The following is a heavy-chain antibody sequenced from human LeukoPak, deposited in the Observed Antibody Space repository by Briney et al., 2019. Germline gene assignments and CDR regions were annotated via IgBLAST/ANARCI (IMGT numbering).Heavy chain of an antibody. D-gene: IGHD3-16*02. J-gene: IGHJ5*02. CDR2: IYYSGST. V-gene: IGHV4-59*01. CDR1: GGSISSYY. Sequence: SETLSLTCTVSGGSISSYYWSWIRQPPRKGLEWIGYIYYSGSTNYNPSLKSRVTISVDTSKNQFSLKLSSVTAADTAVYYCARDPGGYDYVWGSYRYRSNWFDPWGQGTLVTVSS. CDR3: ARDPGGYDYVWGSYRYRSNWFDP.